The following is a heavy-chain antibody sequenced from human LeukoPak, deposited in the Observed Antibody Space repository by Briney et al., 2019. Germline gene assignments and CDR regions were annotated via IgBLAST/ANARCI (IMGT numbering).Heavy chain of an antibody. CDR2: ISGDGGST. CDR3: AKRSRRLTIVRGVPREAF. J-gene: IGHJ6*02. CDR1: GFTFSSYA. Sequence: GGSLRLSCAASGFTFSSYAMNWVRQAPGKGLEWVSAISGDGGSTYYIDSVKGRFTISRDNSKNTVYLEMSSLRAEDTAVYYCAKRSRRLTIVRGVPREAFWGQGTTVTVSS. D-gene: IGHD3-10*01. V-gene: IGHV3-23*01.